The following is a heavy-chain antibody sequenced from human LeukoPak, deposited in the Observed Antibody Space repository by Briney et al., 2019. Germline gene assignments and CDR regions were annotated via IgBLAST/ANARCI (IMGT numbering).Heavy chain of an antibody. D-gene: IGHD4-17*01. V-gene: IGHV3-48*01. CDR3: ARDARDYVHDY. Sequence: GGSLRLSCAASGFTFSRYSMNWVRQAPGKGLEWVSYISSDTSTMYYADSVEGRFTISKDNAYNSLYLQMNSLRAEDTAVYYCARDARDYVHDYWGQGTLVTVSS. CDR2: ISSDTSTM. J-gene: IGHJ4*02. CDR1: GFTFSRYS.